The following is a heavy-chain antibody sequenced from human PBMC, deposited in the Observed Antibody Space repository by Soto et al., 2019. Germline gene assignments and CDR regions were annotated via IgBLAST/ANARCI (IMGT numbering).Heavy chain of an antibody. Sequence: PGGSLRLSWVGAGCSLRSYAMSWVRQAPGKVLQCVSTISVSGGSSYSQYYSDAVKGRFTVSRDKSKNTLYLQITSLRVEDTAVYYCAKTTGYHPLHWFDPWGKGTLVTVSS. D-gene: IGHD3-9*01. CDR3: AKTTGYHPLHWFDP. J-gene: IGHJ5*02. V-gene: IGHV3-23*01. CDR2: ISVSGGSSYSQ. CDR1: GCSLRSYA.